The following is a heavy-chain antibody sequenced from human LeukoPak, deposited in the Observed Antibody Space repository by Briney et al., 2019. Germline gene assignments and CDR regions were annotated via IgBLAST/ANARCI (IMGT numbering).Heavy chain of an antibody. CDR1: GFTVSSNY. J-gene: IGHJ4*02. CDR3: ARGKLGAAKLDY. V-gene: IGHV3-53*01. D-gene: IGHD1-26*01. CDR2: IYSGGSK. Sequence: GGSLRLLCGVSGFTVSSNYMSWVRQAPGKGLEGVSLIYSGGSKYYADSVKGRFTLSSDNFHNTRYLPMDSLRAHDTAVYWCARGKLGAAKLDYWGQGTLVTVSS.